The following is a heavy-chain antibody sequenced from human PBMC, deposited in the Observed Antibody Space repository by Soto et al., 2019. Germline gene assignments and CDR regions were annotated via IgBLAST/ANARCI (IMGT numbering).Heavy chain of an antibody. J-gene: IGHJ4*02. Sequence: GGSLRLSCAASGFTVSSIYMSWVRQAPGKGLEWVSVIYSGGSTYYADSVKGRFTISRDNSKNTLYLQMNSLRAEDTAVYYCARDKKSGYCTNGVCYFDYWGQGTLVTVSS. CDR2: IYSGGST. D-gene: IGHD2-8*01. V-gene: IGHV3-53*01. CDR3: ARDKKSGYCTNGVCYFDY. CDR1: GFTVSSIY.